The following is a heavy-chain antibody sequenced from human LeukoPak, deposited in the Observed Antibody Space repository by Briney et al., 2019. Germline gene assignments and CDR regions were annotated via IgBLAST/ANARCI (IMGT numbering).Heavy chain of an antibody. CDR3: ASCIVGASGLGY. V-gene: IGHV3-23*01. J-gene: IGHJ4*02. CDR1: GFTFSSYG. CDR2: ISGSGANT. Sequence: PGGSLRLSCAASGFTFSSYGMSWVRQAPGKGLEWISGISGSGANTYYADSVKGRFTISRDNSKNTLYLQMNSLRAEDTAVYYCASCIVGASGLGYWGQGTLVTVSS. D-gene: IGHD1-26*01.